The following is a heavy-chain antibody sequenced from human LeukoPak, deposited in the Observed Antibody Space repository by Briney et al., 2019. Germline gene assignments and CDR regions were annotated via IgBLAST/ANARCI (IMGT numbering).Heavy chain of an antibody. V-gene: IGHV3-30*18. J-gene: IGHJ4*02. CDR2: ISYDGSNK. CDR3: AKAGEYYDSSGYPPDY. D-gene: IGHD3-22*01. CDR1: GFTFSSYG. Sequence: PGGSLRLSCAASGFTFSSYGMHWVRQAPGKGLEWVAVISYDGSNKYYADSVKGRFTISRDSSKNTLYLQMNSLRAEDTAVYYCAKAGEYYDSSGYPPDYWGQGTLVTISS.